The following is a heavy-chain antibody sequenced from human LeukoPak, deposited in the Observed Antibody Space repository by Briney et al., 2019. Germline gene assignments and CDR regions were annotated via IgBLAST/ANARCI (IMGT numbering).Heavy chain of an antibody. CDR3: ARLTGYCSSISCRVNYFDY. V-gene: IGHV1-2*02. CDR2: INPNSGGT. J-gene: IGHJ4*02. CDR1: GYTFTGYY. Sequence: ASVKVSCKASGYTFTGYYMHWVRQAPGQGLEWMGWINPNSGGTNYAQKFQGRVTMTRDTSISTAYMELSRLRSDDTAVYYCARLTGYCSSISCRVNYFDYWGQGTLVTVSS. D-gene: IGHD2-2*01.